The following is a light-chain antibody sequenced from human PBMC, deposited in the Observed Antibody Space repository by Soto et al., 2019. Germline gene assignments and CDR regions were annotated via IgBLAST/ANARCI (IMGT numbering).Light chain of an antibody. CDR1: QSVSSNY. J-gene: IGKJ1*01. CDR3: HQYGSSWT. CDR2: GAS. V-gene: IGKV3-20*01. Sequence: EIVLTQSPGTLSLSPGEGATLSCRASQSVSSNYLVWYQQKPGQAPRLLIYGASNRATGIPDRFSGSGSGTDFTLTISRLEPEDFAVYYCHQYGSSWTFGQGTKVEVK.